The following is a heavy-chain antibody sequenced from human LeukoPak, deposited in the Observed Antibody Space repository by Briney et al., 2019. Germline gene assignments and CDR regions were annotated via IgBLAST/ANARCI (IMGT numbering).Heavy chain of an antibody. D-gene: IGHD5-24*01. CDR2: IWYDGSNK. CDR1: GFTFSSYG. Sequence: PGGSLRLSCAASGFTFSSYGMHWVRQAPGKGLEWVAVIWYDGSNKYYADSVKGRFTISRDNSKNTLYLQMNSLRAEDTAVYYCARDGAVEDDGYGYYFDYWGQGTLVTVSS. J-gene: IGHJ4*02. CDR3: ARDGAVEDDGYGYYFDY. V-gene: IGHV3-33*01.